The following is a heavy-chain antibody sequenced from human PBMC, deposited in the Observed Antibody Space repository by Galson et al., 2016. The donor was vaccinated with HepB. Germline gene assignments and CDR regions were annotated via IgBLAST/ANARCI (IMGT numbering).Heavy chain of an antibody. V-gene: IGHV3-23*01. Sequence: SLRLSCAASGFTFSSYGMHWVRQAPGKGLEWVSTLSASGGATYYSDSVKGRFTISRDNSKNTLYLQMNSLRDEDTATYHCTKRCMTNTCHNADDFWGQGTLVTVSS. D-gene: IGHD2-8*01. CDR2: LSASGGAT. J-gene: IGHJ4*02. CDR1: GFTFSSYG. CDR3: TKRCMTNTCHNADDF.